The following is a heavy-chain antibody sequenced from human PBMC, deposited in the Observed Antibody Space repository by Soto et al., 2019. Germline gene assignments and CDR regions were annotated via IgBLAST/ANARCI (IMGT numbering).Heavy chain of an antibody. D-gene: IGHD5-18*01. V-gene: IGHV4-31*03. CDR1: GGSISSGGYY. CDR3: AREVADTAMVAYYFDY. Sequence: SETLSLTCTVSGGSISSGGYYWSWIRQHPGKGLEWIGYIYYSGSTYYNPSLKSRVTISVDTSKNQFSLKLSSVTAADTAVYYCAREVADTAMVAYYFDYWGQGTLVTVSS. CDR2: IYYSGST. J-gene: IGHJ4*02.